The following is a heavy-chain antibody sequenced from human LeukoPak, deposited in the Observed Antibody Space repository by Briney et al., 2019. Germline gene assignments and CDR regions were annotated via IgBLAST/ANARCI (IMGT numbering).Heavy chain of an antibody. CDR2: IYCSGST. Sequence: SETLSLTCTVSGGSISNSSDFGARIRQPAGKGLEWIGRIYCSGSTYYNPSLKSRVTISVETSKNQSSLKLSSVTAADTAVYYCASHSSYVSPFRSWGRGPLVTVSP. CDR1: GGSISNSSDF. J-gene: IGHJ5*02. V-gene: IGHV4-39*01. CDR3: ASHSSYVSPFRS. D-gene: IGHD3-10*02.